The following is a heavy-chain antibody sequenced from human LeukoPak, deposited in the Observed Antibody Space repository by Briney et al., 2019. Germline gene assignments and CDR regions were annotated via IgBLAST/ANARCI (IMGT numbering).Heavy chain of an antibody. Sequence: ASVKVSCKASGYTFTSYDINWVRQATGQGLEWMGWMNPNSGNTGYAQKFQGRITMTRNTSISTAYMELNSLRAEDTAVYYCAKTVGGKGDANYYDFWSGYQYYFDYWGQGTLVTVSS. CDR2: MNPNSGNT. CDR3: AKTVGGKGDANYYDFWSGYQYYFDY. J-gene: IGHJ4*02. CDR1: GYTFTSYD. D-gene: IGHD3-3*01. V-gene: IGHV1-8*01.